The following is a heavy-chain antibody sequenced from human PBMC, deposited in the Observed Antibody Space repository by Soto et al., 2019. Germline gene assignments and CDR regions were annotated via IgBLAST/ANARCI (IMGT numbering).Heavy chain of an antibody. J-gene: IGHJ3*02. Sequence: QVQLVECGGGVVQPGGSLRLSCAASGFTFNIYAMHWVRQAPGKGLEWVAVISYDGRQKYSTESVKGRFTISRDNSKNTLFLQMDSLRAADTAVYYCATIDHFRPIIQAPAAAGSRDATLDIWGQGTLVTVSS. CDR3: ATIDHFRPIIQAPAAAGSRDATLDI. V-gene: IGHV3-30*04. CDR1: GFTFNIYA. CDR2: ISYDGRQK. D-gene: IGHD6-13*01.